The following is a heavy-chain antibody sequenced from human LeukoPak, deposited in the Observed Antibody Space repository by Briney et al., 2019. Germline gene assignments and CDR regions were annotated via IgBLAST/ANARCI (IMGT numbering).Heavy chain of an antibody. Sequence: PGGSLRLSCAASGFTFSSYAMHWVRHAPGKGLEWVSLISWDGGSTYYADSVKGRFTISRDNSKNSLYLQMNSLRAEDTALYYCAKDLNPGIAAAGTGYFQHWGQGTLVTVSS. J-gene: IGHJ1*01. V-gene: IGHV3-43D*03. CDR1: GFTFSSYA. CDR3: AKDLNPGIAAAGTGYFQH. D-gene: IGHD6-13*01. CDR2: ISWDGGST.